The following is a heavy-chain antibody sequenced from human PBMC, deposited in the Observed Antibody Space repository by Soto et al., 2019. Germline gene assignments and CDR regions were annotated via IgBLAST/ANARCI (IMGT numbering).Heavy chain of an antibody. D-gene: IGHD5-12*01. CDR1: GYSFTSYW. V-gene: IGHV5-51*01. Sequence: GEALKISCKGSGYSFTSYWVGWVRQIPGKGLEWMGIIYPGDSDTRYSPSFQGQVTISADKSISTAYLQWSSLKASDTAMYYCASQEMATKNVDAFAIWGQGTMVTVSS. CDR3: ASQEMATKNVDAFAI. J-gene: IGHJ3*02. CDR2: IYPGDSDT.